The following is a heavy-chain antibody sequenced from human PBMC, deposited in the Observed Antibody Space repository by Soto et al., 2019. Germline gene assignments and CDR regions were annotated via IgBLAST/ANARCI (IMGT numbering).Heavy chain of an antibody. V-gene: IGHV3-23*01. D-gene: IGHD2-8*01. CDR3: AKGLGNAKEV. Sequence: EVQLLESGGGLVQPGGSLRLSCSASGFNFGSYGMSWVRQAPGKGLEWVSGLTASGLNTYYTDSVKGRFTISRNNSRNTVYLQMSCLRDEDPAVFHCAKGLGNAKEVWGQGTTVTV. J-gene: IGHJ6*02. CDR1: GFNFGSYG. CDR2: LTASGLNT.